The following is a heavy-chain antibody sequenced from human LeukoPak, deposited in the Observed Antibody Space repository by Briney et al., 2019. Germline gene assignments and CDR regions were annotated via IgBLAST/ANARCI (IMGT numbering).Heavy chain of an antibody. Sequence: SETLSLTCTVSGGSISSGDYYWSWIRQPPGKGLEWIGYIYYSGSTYYNPSLKSRVTISVDTSKTQFSLKLSSVTAADTAVYYCARESSSKSRRFDYWGQGTLVTVSS. CDR3: ARESSSKSRRFDY. D-gene: IGHD2-2*01. CDR2: IYYSGST. V-gene: IGHV4-30-4*01. CDR1: GGSISSGDYY. J-gene: IGHJ4*02.